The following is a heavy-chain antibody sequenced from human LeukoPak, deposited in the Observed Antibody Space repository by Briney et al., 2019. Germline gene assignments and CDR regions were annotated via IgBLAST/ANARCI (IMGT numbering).Heavy chain of an antibody. Sequence: GRFTISRDNSKNTLYLQMNSLRAEDTAVYYCASSPWGIQAVDIWGQGTMVTVSS. J-gene: IGHJ3*02. D-gene: IGHD3-16*01. V-gene: IGHV3-66*01. CDR3: ASSPWGIQAVDI.